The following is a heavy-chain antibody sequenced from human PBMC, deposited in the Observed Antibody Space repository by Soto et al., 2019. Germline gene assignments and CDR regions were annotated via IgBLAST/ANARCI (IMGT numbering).Heavy chain of an antibody. J-gene: IGHJ3*02. Sequence: EVQLVESGGGLVQPGRSLRLSCAASGFTFDDYAMHWVRQAPGKGLEWVSGISWNSGRIGYADSVKGRFTISRDNAKNSLYLQMNSLRAEDTALYYCAKDAVGASYDALDIWGQGTMVTVSS. CDR3: AKDAVGASYDALDI. CDR1: GFTFDDYA. V-gene: IGHV3-9*01. D-gene: IGHD1-26*01. CDR2: ISWNSGRI.